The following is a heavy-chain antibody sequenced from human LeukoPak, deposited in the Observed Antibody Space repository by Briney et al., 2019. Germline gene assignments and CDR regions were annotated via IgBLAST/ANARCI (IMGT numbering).Heavy chain of an antibody. V-gene: IGHV4-38-2*02. J-gene: IGHJ4*02. Sequence: SETLSLTCTVSGYSISSGYYWGWIRQPPGKGLEWIGSIYHSGSTYYNPSLKSRVTISVDTSKNQFSLKLSSVTAADTAVYYCAINYDILTGLEYWGQGNLATVSS. CDR3: AINYDILTGLEY. CDR1: GYSISSGYY. CDR2: IYHSGST. D-gene: IGHD3-9*01.